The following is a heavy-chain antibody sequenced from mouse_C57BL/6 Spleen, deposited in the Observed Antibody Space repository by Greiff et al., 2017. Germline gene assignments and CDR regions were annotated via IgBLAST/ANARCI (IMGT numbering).Heavy chain of an antibody. CDR2: IYPGDGDT. V-gene: IGHV1-80*01. CDR3: ARDGNLDY. J-gene: IGHJ2*01. D-gene: IGHD2-1*01. Sequence: QVQLQQSGAELVKPGASVKISCKASGYAFSSYWMTWVKQRPGKGLEWIGQIYPGDGDTNYNGKFKGKATLTADKSSSTAYMQLSSLTSEDSAVYFCARDGNLDYWGQGTTLTVSS. CDR1: GYAFSSYW.